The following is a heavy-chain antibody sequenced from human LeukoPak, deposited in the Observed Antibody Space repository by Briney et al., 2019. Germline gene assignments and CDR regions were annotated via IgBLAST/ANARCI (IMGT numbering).Heavy chain of an antibody. CDR1: GGSITSYY. J-gene: IGHJ4*02. V-gene: IGHV4-59*01. Sequence: SETLSLTRTVSGGSITSYYWNWVRQPPGKGLEWIGYIHYSGSTDYNPSLMSRVTISVDTSKNQFSLNLRSVTAADTAVYYCARDKVPGDYWGQGTLVTVSS. CDR2: IHYSGST. CDR3: ARDKVPGDY.